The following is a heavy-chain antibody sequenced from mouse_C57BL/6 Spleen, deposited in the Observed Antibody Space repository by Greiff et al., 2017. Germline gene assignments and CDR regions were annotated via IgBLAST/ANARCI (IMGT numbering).Heavy chain of an antibody. D-gene: IGHD1-1*01. CDR2: IDPSDSYT. J-gene: IGHJ2*01. CDR1: GYTFTSYW. V-gene: IGHV1-69*01. Sequence: QVQLQQPGAELVMPGASVKLSCKASGYTFTSYWMHWVKQRPGQGLEWIGEIDPSDSYTNYNQQFKGKSTLTVDKSSSTAYMQLSSLTSEDSAVYYCARLLRYPLYYVYYWGQGTTLTVSS. CDR3: ARLLRYPLYYVYY.